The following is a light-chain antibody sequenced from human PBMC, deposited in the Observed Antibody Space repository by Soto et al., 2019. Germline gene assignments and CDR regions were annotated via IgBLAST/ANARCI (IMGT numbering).Light chain of an antibody. CDR3: QQYYNTPLT. Sequence: DIVMTQSPDSLAVSLGERATINCKSSQSVLFTSNNKNNLGWYQQKPGQPPKLLIYWASTRKSGVPDRFSGSGSETDFTLTISSLQAEDVAVYYCQQYYNTPLTFGGGTKVEIK. J-gene: IGKJ4*01. CDR2: WAS. CDR1: QSVLFTSNNKNN. V-gene: IGKV4-1*01.